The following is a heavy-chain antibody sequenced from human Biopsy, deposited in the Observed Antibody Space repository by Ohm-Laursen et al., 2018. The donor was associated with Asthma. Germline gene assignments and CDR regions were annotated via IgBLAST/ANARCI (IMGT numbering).Heavy chain of an antibody. D-gene: IGHD1-26*01. CDR2: ISYDGKFK. V-gene: IGHV3-30-3*02. J-gene: IGHJ4*02. CDR3: PKDVFPGWDLRRGPDY. CDR1: GFNLNTYT. Sequence: SLRLSCAAAGFNLNTYTLSWVRQAPGQGLAWLSTISYDGKFKYFADSVKGRFTISRDNSKNTLHLEMNSLRVEDTAVYYCPKDVFPGWDLRRGPDYWGQGTLVTVSS.